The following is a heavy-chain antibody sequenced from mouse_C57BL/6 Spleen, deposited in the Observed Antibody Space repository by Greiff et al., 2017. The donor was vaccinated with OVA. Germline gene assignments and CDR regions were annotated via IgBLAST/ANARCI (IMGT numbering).Heavy chain of an antibody. J-gene: IGHJ4*01. CDR1: GFSLSTSNMG. CDR3: ARRAYAMDY. V-gene: IGHV8-5*01. CDR2: IWWNDDK. Sequence: VMLVESGPGILQPSQTLSLTCSFSGFSLSTSNMGIGWIRQPSGKGLEWLAHIWWNDDKYYHPSLKSRLTISKNTANNQVILKITRVDTADNATYYCARRAYAMDYWGQGTSVTVSA.